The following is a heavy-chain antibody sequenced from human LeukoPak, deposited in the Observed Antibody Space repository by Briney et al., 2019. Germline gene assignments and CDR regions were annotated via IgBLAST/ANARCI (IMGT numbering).Heavy chain of an antibody. CDR2: VNESGGT. J-gene: IGHJ5*02. CDR1: IDSFSNYH. D-gene: IGHD1-26*01. Sequence: AETLSLPCAVYIDSFSNYHWNWIRQPPAKGMEWIGEVNESGGTNISPSLRSRVILSVDTSKNQFSLKLISVTVADTAIYYCARGQGATVPQVGKNWFDPWGQGTRVTVSS. V-gene: IGHV4-34*01. CDR3: ARGQGATVPQVGKNWFDP.